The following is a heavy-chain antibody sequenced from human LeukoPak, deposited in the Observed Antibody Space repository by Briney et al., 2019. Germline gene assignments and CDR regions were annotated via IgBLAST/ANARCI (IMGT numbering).Heavy chain of an antibody. J-gene: IGHJ6*02. Sequence: GGSLRLSCEASGFTFSTYGMHWVRQAPGKGLEWITLIPYDGSNKYYADCVKGRFTISRDNSKNTLYLQMNSLRAEDTAVYCCAGYYGSGRGYYGLDVWGQGTTVTVFS. CDR3: AGYYGSGRGYYGLDV. V-gene: IGHV3-30*03. CDR2: IPYDGSNK. CDR1: GFTFSTYG. D-gene: IGHD3-10*01.